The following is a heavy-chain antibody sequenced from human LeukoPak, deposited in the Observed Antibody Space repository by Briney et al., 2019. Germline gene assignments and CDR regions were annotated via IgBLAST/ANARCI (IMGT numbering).Heavy chain of an antibody. CDR1: GGSFSVYY. Sequence: SETLSLTCAVYGGSFSVYYWCCIRQTPGKGREWIGEINHSGSTNYNPSIMCRVTISVDTSKNQFSLKLSSVTAADTTVYYCARGRCSSTICYGRLGFSWGDYAYCGMDVWGQGTTVTVSS. CDR3: ARGRCSSTICYGRLGFSWGDYAYCGMDV. D-gene: IGHD2-2*01. CDR2: INHSGST. V-gene: IGHV4-34*01. J-gene: IGHJ6*02.